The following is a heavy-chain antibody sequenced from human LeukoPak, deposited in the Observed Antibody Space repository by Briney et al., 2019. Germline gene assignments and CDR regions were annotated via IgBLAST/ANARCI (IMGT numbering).Heavy chain of an antibody. CDR1: GFTFDDYG. J-gene: IGHJ4*02. CDR3: ARGMRLLTTVTTGPVDY. Sequence: GGSLRLSCAASGFTFDDYGMSWVRQAPGKGLEWVAFIRYDGSNKYYADSVKGRFTISRDNSKNSLYLQMNSLRAEDTAVYYCARGMRLLTTVTTGPVDYWGQGILVTVSS. V-gene: IGHV3-30*02. CDR2: IRYDGSNK. D-gene: IGHD4-17*01.